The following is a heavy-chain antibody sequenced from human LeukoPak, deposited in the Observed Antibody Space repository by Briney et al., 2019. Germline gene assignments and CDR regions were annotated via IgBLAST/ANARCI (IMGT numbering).Heavy chain of an antibody. CDR3: ARAYRIQLWFPD. Sequence: SQTLPLTCTVSGGSISSGGYYWSWIRQHPGTGLEWIGYTYYSGSTYYNPSLKSRVTISVDTSKNQFSLKLSSVTAADTAVYYCARAYRIQLWFPDWGQGTLVTVSS. CDR2: TYYSGST. V-gene: IGHV4-31*03. J-gene: IGHJ4*02. D-gene: IGHD5-18*01. CDR1: GGSISSGGYY.